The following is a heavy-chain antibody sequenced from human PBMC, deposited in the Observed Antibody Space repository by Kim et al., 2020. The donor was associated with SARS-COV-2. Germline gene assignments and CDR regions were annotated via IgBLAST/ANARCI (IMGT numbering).Heavy chain of an antibody. D-gene: IGHD6-19*01. Sequence: SETLSLTCTVSGGSISSYYWSWIRQPAGKGLEWIVRIYTSGSTNYNPSLKSRVTMSVDTSKNQFSLKLSSVTAADTAVYYCARDQGKYSSGSIDYWGQGTLVTVSS. CDR2: IYTSGST. V-gene: IGHV4-4*07. J-gene: IGHJ4*02. CDR3: ARDQGKYSSGSIDY. CDR1: GGSISSYY.